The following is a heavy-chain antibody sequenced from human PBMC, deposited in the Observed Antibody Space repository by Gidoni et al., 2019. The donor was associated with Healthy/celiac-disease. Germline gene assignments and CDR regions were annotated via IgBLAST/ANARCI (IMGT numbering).Heavy chain of an antibody. CDR2: ISSSGSTI. Sequence: QVQLVESGGGLVKPGGSLSLSCAASGFPFSDYYMSWIRQAPGKGLEWVSYISSSGSTIYYADSVKGRFTISRDNAKNSLYLQMNSLRAEDTAVYYCAGRKYSSSSHWYFDLWGRGTLVTVSS. D-gene: IGHD6-6*01. CDR3: AGRKYSSSSHWYFDL. V-gene: IGHV3-11*01. J-gene: IGHJ2*01. CDR1: GFPFSDYY.